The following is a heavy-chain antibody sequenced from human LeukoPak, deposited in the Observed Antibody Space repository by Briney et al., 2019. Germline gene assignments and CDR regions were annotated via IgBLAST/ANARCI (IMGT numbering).Heavy chain of an antibody. V-gene: IGHV1-69*13. Sequence: SVKVSCKASGGTFSSYAISWVRQAPGQGLEWMGGIIPIFGTANYAQKFQGRVTITADESTSTAYMELSSLRSEDTAVYYCARAGEDIVVVPAATFDYWGQGTLVTVSS. D-gene: IGHD2-2*01. CDR3: ARAGEDIVVVPAATFDY. CDR1: GGTFSSYA. CDR2: IIPIFGTA. J-gene: IGHJ4*02.